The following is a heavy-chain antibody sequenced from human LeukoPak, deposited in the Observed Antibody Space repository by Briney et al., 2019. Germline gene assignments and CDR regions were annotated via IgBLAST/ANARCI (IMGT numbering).Heavy chain of an antibody. Sequence: GGSPRLSCEASGFTFSSYSMNWVRQAPGKGLEGVSSISSSSSYIYYADSVKGRFTISRDNAKNSLYLQMNRLRAEDTAVYYCAKDRGYPAGYFDYWGQGTLVTVSS. CDR3: AKDRGYPAGYFDY. V-gene: IGHV3-21*01. J-gene: IGHJ4*02. CDR2: ISSSSSYI. CDR1: GFTFSSYS. D-gene: IGHD3-10*01.